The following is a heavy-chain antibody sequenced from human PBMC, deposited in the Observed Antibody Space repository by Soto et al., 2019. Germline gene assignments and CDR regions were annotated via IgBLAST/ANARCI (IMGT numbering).Heavy chain of an antibody. CDR2: FDPEDGET. CDR1: GYTLTELS. CDR3: ATDPWGGSGSYRGGYYYYGMDV. Sequence: ASVKVSCKVSGYTLTELSMHWVRQAPGKGLEWMGGFDPEDGETIYAQKFQGRVTMTEDTSTDTAYMELSSLRSEDTAVYYCATDPWGGSGSYRGGYYYYGMDVWGQGTTVTVSS. D-gene: IGHD3-10*01. J-gene: IGHJ6*02. V-gene: IGHV1-24*01.